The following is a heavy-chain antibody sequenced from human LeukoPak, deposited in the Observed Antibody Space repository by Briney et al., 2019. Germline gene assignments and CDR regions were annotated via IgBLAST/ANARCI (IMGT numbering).Heavy chain of an antibody. Sequence: GGSLRLSCAASGFTFSSYAMHWVRQAPGKGLEWVSVIYSGGSTYYADSVKGRFTISRDNSKNTLYLQMNSLRAEDTAVYYCARGVSSSWYSRVDYFDYWGQGTLVTVSS. CDR2: IYSGGST. J-gene: IGHJ4*02. CDR1: GFTFSSYA. V-gene: IGHV3-53*01. D-gene: IGHD6-13*01. CDR3: ARGVSSSWYSRVDYFDY.